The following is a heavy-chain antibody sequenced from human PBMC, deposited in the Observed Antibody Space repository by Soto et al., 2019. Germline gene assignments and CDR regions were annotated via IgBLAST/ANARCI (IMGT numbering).Heavy chain of an antibody. CDR1: GFTFSSYA. D-gene: IGHD2-15*01. V-gene: IGHV3-23*01. J-gene: IGHJ6*02. Sequence: EVQLLESGGGLVQPGGSLRLSCAASGFTFSSYAMSWVRQAPGKGLEWVSAISGSGGSTYYAASVKGRFTISRDNSKNTLYLQMNSLRAEDTAVYYFAGYGREYYYNGMDVWGQGTTVTVSS. CDR2: ISGSGGST. CDR3: AGYGREYYYNGMDV.